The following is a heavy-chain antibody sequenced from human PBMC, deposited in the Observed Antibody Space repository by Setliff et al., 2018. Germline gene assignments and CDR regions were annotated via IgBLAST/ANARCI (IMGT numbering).Heavy chain of an antibody. CDR3: AFSSLSICSGATCPNPFDI. CDR1: AYIFSSYC. CDR2: ISPYNGVT. Sequence: ASVKVSYKASAYIFSSYCISWVRQAPREGLEWMGWISPYNGVTSYALRFQGRVTMTTDTSTSAAYLELMSLSSDDTAVYYCAFSSLSICSGATCPNPFDIWGQGTMVTVSS. J-gene: IGHJ3*02. V-gene: IGHV1-18*01. D-gene: IGHD2-15*01.